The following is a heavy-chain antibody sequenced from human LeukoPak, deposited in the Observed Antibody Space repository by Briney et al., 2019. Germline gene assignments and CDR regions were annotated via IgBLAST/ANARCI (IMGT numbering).Heavy chain of an antibody. CDR3: AKEGALYGSGIDPY. J-gene: IGHJ4*02. D-gene: IGHD3-10*01. Sequence: GGSLRLSCAASGFTFSTYAMSWVRQAPGKGLEWVSAISDSGSSTYYADSVKGRFTISRDNSKNTLYLQMNSLRAEDTAAYYCAKEGALYGSGIDPYWGQGTLVTVSS. CDR1: GFTFSTYA. V-gene: IGHV3-23*01. CDR2: ISDSGSST.